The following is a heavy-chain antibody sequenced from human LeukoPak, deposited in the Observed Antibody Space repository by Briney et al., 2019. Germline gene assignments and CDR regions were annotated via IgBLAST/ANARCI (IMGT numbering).Heavy chain of an antibody. J-gene: IGHJ6*02. D-gene: IGHD6-19*01. CDR1: GYTFTSYG. CDR3: ARDRTSSGWYVNHRQSYYYGMDV. CDR2: ISAYNGNT. V-gene: IGHV1-18*01. Sequence: ASVKVSCKASGYTFTSYGISWVRQAPGQGLEWMGWISAYNGNTNYAQKLQGRVTMTTDTSTSTAYMELRSLRSDDTAVYYCARDRTSSGWYVNHRQSYYYGMDVWGQGTTVTVSS.